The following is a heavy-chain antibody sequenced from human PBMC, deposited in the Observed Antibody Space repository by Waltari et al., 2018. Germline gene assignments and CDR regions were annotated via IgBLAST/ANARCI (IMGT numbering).Heavy chain of an antibody. CDR3: ARSEYYYDSSGYYFFWFDP. CDR2: IYYSGST. Sequence: QVQLQESGPGLVKPSATLSLTCTVSGGSISSYYWSWIRQPPGTGLEWIGYIYYSGSTNYNPSLKSRVTISVDTSKNQFSLKLSSVTAADTAVYYCARSEYYYDSSGYYFFWFDPWGQGTLVTVSS. J-gene: IGHJ5*02. D-gene: IGHD3-22*01. V-gene: IGHV4-59*01. CDR1: GGSISSYY.